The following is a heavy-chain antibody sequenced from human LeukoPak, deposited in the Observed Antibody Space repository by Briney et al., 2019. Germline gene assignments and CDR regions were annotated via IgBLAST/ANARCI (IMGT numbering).Heavy chain of an antibody. CDR2: ISWNSGSI. J-gene: IGHJ3*02. CDR3: AKDNGYSSGYGAFDI. Sequence: GGSLRLSCAASGFTFDDYAMHWVRQAPGKGLEWVSGISWNSGSIGYADSVKGRFTISRDNAKNSLYLQMNSLRAEDTALYYCAKDNGYSSGYGAFDIWGQGTMVTVSS. D-gene: IGHD6-19*01. CDR1: GFTFDDYA. V-gene: IGHV3-9*01.